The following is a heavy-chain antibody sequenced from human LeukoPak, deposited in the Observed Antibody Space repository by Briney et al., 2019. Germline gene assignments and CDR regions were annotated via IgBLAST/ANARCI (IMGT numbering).Heavy chain of an antibody. CDR3: AASLWFGIYPDY. Sequence: SETLSLTCAVYSGSFSGYYWTWFRQPPGKGLEWIGEFNHNWGAKYNPSLQSRVTISVDTSKNHLSLSLNSVTTADTAVYYCAASLWFGIYPDYWGQGSLVTVSS. D-gene: IGHD3-10*01. V-gene: IGHV4-34*01. CDR2: FNHNWGA. CDR1: SGSFSGYY. J-gene: IGHJ4*02.